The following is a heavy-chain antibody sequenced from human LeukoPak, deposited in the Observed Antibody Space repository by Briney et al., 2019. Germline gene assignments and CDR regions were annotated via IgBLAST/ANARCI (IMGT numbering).Heavy chain of an antibody. CDR1: GFTFSSYE. D-gene: IGHD6-13*01. V-gene: IGHV3-48*03. Sequence: GGSLRLSCAASGFTFSSYEMNWVRQAPGKGLEGVSYISSSGSTIYYADSVKGRFTISRDNAKNSLYLQMNSLRAEDTAVYYCARVSRSSSWSRRCYMDVWGKGTTVTISS. CDR3: ARVSRSSSWSRRCYMDV. J-gene: IGHJ6*03. CDR2: ISSSGSTI.